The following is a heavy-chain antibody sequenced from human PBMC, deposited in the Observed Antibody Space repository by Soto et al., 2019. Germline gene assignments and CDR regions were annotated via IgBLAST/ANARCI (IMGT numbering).Heavy chain of an antibody. CDR3: ARGPSGDKVDY. Sequence: SETLSLTCAVSGGSISSGGYSWSWIRQPPGEGLEWIGYIYHSGSTYYNPSLKSRVTISVDTSNNQFSLKLSSVSAADTAVYYCARGPSGDKVDYWGQGTLVTVSS. D-gene: IGHD7-27*01. CDR2: IYHSGST. CDR1: GGSISSGGYS. V-gene: IGHV4-30-2*05. J-gene: IGHJ4*02.